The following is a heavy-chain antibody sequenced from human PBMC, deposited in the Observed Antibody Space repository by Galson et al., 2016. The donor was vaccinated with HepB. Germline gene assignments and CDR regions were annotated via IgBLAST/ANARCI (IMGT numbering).Heavy chain of an antibody. Sequence: ETLSLTCSVYGGSFSGYSWSWIRQPPGKGLEWVGEVDHNGGTNFNPSLKSRVTMSLDTSKNQFSLKLSHLTAADSAVYFCAREDWYVDRWGRGTLVTVSS. V-gene: IGHV4-34*01. CDR3: AREDWYVDR. CDR1: GGSFSGYS. J-gene: IGHJ2*01. CDR2: VDHNGGT.